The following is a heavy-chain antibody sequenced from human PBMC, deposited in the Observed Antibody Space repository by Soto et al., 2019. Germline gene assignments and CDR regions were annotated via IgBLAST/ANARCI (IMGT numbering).Heavy chain of an antibody. D-gene: IGHD3-16*01. V-gene: IGHV4-34*01. CDR2: IYHGLSI. J-gene: IGHJ4*02. Sequence: QVQLQQWGAGLLKPSETPSLTCAVYSGSFSGYYWTWIRQPPGKGLEWIGEIYHGLSIVYNPSLKSRVTISGDSSNNQFSLKLSSVTSADTDVYYCARHGGYYFDYWGQGTLVTVSS. CDR3: ARHGGYYFDY. CDR1: SGSFSGYY.